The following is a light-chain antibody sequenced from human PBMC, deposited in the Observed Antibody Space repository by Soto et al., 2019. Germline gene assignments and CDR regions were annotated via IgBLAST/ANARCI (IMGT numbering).Light chain of an antibody. V-gene: IGLV4-60*02. CDR3: ETWDSNIRV. Sequence: QAVVTQSSSASASLGSSVKLTCTLSSGHSRYMIAWHQQQPGKAPRYLMKLEGSGNYNKGSGIPDRFSGSSSGTDRYLTISNLQFEDEAEYYCETWDSNIRVFGGGTKVTVL. CDR2: LEGSGNY. CDR1: SGHSRYM. J-gene: IGLJ3*02.